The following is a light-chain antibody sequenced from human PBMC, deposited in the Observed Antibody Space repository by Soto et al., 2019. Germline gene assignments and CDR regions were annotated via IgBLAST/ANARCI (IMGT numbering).Light chain of an antibody. CDR3: QQRSNCPT. Sequence: IVLTQSAATLSLSPWERATLSCGASQSVSSYLAWYQQKPGQAPRLLIYDASNRATGIPARFSGSGSGTYFTLTISSLAPEYFAVYYCQQRSNCPTFGQGTRLEIK. CDR2: DAS. V-gene: IGKV3-11*01. J-gene: IGKJ5*01. CDR1: QSVSSY.